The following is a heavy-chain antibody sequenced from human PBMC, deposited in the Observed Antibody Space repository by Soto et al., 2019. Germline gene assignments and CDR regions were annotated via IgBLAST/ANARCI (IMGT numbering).Heavy chain of an antibody. J-gene: IGHJ6*02. CDR2: INHSGST. V-gene: IGHV4-34*01. D-gene: IGHD3-3*01. Sequence: ETLSLTCAVYGGSFSGYYWSWIRQPPGKGLEWIGEINHSGSTNYNPSLKSRVTISVDTSKNQFSLKLSSVTAADTAVYYCARTLRGRKSAIFGVVKYYYYYGMDVWRQGTTVTVSS. CDR3: ARTLRGRKSAIFGVVKYYYYYGMDV. CDR1: GGSFSGYY.